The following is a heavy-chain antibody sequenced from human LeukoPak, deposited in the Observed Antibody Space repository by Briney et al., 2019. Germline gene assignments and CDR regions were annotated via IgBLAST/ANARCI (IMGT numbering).Heavy chain of an antibody. CDR2: INPSGGST. D-gene: IGHD1-26*01. J-gene: IGHJ3*02. Sequence: ASVKVSCRASGHTFTSYYMHWVRQAPGQGLEWMGIINPSGGSTSYAQKFQGRVTMTRDTSTSTVYMELSSLRSEDTAVYYCARGEMGPAEWGDAFDIWGQGTMVTVSS. V-gene: IGHV1-46*01. CDR1: GHTFTSYY. CDR3: ARGEMGPAEWGDAFDI.